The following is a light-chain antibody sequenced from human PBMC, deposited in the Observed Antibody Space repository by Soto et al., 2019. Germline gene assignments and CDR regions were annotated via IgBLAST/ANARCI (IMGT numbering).Light chain of an antibody. CDR2: SNN. J-gene: IGLJ2*01. CDR3: ASWDDSLNVV. CDR1: SSNIGSNT. V-gene: IGLV1-44*01. Sequence: QSVLTQPPSTSGTPGQRVTIPCSGSSSNIGSNTVNWYQQLPGTAPKVLIYSNNQRPSGVPDRFSGSKSGTSASLAISGLQSEDEADYYCASWDDSLNVVFGGGTQLTVL.